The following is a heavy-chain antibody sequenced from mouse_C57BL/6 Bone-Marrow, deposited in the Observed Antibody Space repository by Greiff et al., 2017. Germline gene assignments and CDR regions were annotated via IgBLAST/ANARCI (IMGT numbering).Heavy chain of an antibody. Sequence: DVKLVESGPGLVKPSQTVFLTCTVTGISITTGNYRWSWIRPFPGNKLEWIGYIYYSGTITYNPFRTSRTTITSDTPKNQFFLEMNSMTAEDTATYYCARSPSYYGSSLWSFDVWGRGTTVTVSS. CDR2: IYYSGTI. J-gene: IGHJ1*03. CDR1: GISITTGNYR. CDR3: ARSPSYYGSSLWSFDV. V-gene: IGHV3-5*01. D-gene: IGHD1-1*01.